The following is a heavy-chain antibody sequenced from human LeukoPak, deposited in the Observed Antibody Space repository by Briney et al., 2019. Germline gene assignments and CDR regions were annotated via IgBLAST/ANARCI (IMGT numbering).Heavy chain of an antibody. D-gene: IGHD5-24*01. J-gene: IGHJ4*02. Sequence: PGGSLRLSCAASGFTFSSYSMNWVRQAPGKGLEWVSSISSSSSYIYYADSVKGRFTISRDNAKNSLYLQMNSLRAEDTAVYYCARDTLERWLQLGFDYWGQGTLVTVSS. CDR2: ISSSSSYI. V-gene: IGHV3-21*01. CDR3: ARDTLERWLQLGFDY. CDR1: GFTFSSYS.